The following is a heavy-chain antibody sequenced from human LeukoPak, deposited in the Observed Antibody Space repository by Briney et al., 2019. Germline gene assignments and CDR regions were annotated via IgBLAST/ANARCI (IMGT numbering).Heavy chain of an antibody. Sequence: PGGSLRLSCAASGFTFSSYSMNRVRQAPGKGLEWVSYISSSSSTIYYADSVKGRFTISRDNAKNSLYLQMNSLRVEDTAVYYCARAFYGSGSYPFDYWGQGILVTVSS. CDR1: GFTFSSYS. V-gene: IGHV3-48*01. J-gene: IGHJ4*02. D-gene: IGHD3-10*01. CDR2: ISSSSSTI. CDR3: ARAFYGSGSYPFDY.